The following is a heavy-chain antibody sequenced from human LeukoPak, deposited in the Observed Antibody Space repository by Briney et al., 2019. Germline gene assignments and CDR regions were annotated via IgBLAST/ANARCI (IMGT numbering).Heavy chain of an antibody. Sequence: SETLSLTCAVYGGXFSGYYWSWIRQPPGKGLEWIGEINHSGSTNYNPSLKSRVTISVDTSKNQFSLKLSSVTAADTAVYYCARARAHLKYYYDSSGYYYFDYWGQGTLVTVSS. CDR3: ARARAHLKYYYDSSGYYYFDY. CDR1: GGXFSGYY. CDR2: INHSGST. V-gene: IGHV4-34*01. J-gene: IGHJ4*02. D-gene: IGHD3-22*01.